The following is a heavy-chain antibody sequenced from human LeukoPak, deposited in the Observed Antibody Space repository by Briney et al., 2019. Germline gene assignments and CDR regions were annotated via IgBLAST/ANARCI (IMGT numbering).Heavy chain of an antibody. J-gene: IGHJ4*02. V-gene: IGHV3-21*01. D-gene: IGHD3-10*01. CDR2: ISSTSTYI. CDR3: ERVGGSGSLDY. CDR1: GFSFSSYT. Sequence: SGGSLRLSCAACGFSFSSYTMNWVRQAPGKGLEGVSFISSTSTYIYYADSLKGRFTISTDNAKNSLYLQMNSPRDEDTAVYDCERVGGSGSLDYWGQGTLVTVSS.